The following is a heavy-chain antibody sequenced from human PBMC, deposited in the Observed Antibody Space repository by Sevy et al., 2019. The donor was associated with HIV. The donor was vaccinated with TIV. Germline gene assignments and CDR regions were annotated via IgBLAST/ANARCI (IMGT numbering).Heavy chain of an antibody. J-gene: IGHJ4*02. CDR3: TRDFPITMVRGVIIAAGFDY. D-gene: IGHD3-10*01. CDR2: IRSKAYGGTT. CDR1: GFTFGDYA. Sequence: GGSLRLSCTASGFTFGDYAMSWFRQAPGKGLEWVGFIRSKAYGGTTEYAASVKGRFTISRDDSKSIAYLQMNSLKTEDTAVYYCTRDFPITMVRGVIIAAGFDYWGQGTLVTVSS. V-gene: IGHV3-49*03.